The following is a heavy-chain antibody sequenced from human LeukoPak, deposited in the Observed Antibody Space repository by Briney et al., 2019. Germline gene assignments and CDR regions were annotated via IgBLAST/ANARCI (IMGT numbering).Heavy chain of an antibody. D-gene: IGHD3-9*01. CDR1: GYTCTSYG. J-gene: IGHJ5*02. V-gene: IGHV1-18*04. CDR3: ARAVGYYDILTGYSYNWFDP. CDR2: ISAYNGNT. Sequence: GASVKVFCKASGYTCTSYGISWVRQAPGQGLQWMGWISAYNGNTNYAQKLQGRVTMTTDTSTSTAYMELRSLRSDDTAVYYCARAVGYYDILTGYSYNWFDPCGQGTLVTVSS.